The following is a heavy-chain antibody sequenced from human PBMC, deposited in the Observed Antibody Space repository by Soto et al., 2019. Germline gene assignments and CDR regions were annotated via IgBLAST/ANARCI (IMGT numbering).Heavy chain of an antibody. CDR2: IDAGNGNT. J-gene: IGHJ6*02. Sequence: QVQLVQSGAEVKRPGASVKVSCKASGYTFTSYALHWVRQAPGQRLEWMGRIDAGNGNTKYSQKLQGRVTITRDTSANTAYMELSSLRSEDTAVYYCARDLDYYYGMDVWGQGTTVTVSS. CDR3: ARDLDYYYGMDV. CDR1: GYTFTSYA. V-gene: IGHV1-3*01.